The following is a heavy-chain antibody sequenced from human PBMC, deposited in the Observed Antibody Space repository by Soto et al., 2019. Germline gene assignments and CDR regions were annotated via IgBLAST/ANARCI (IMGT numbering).Heavy chain of an antibody. D-gene: IGHD1-20*01. CDR1: GFTFSSYS. CDR2: ISSSSSTI. Sequence: PGGSLRLSCSASGFTFSSYSMNWVRQAPGKGLEWVSYISSSSSTIYYADSVKGRFTISRDNAKNSLYLQMNSLRAEDTAVYYRARAIITGTGWDFAYWGQGTLVTVSS. V-gene: IGHV3-48*01. J-gene: IGHJ4*02. CDR3: ARAIITGTGWDFAY.